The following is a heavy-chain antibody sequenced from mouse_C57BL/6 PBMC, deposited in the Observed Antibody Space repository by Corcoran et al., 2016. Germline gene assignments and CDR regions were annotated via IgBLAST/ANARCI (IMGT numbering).Heavy chain of an antibody. CDR3: ARQQIYYGNPYAMDY. Sequence: QIQLQQSGPELVKPGASVKISCKASGYTFTDYYINWVKQRPGLGLEWIGWIYPGSGNTKYNEKFKGKATLTVDTSSSTAYMQLSSLTSEDSAVYFCARQQIYYGNPYAMDYWGQGTSVTVSS. J-gene: IGHJ4*01. CDR1: GYTFTDYY. V-gene: IGHV1-84*01. CDR2: IYPGSGNT. D-gene: IGHD2-1*01.